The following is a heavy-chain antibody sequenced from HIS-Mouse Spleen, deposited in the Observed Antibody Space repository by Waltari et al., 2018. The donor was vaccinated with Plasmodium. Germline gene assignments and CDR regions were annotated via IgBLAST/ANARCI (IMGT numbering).Heavy chain of an antibody. J-gene: IGHJ4*02. CDR1: GFTFSSYA. V-gene: IGHV3-23*01. Sequence: EVQLLESGGGLVQPGGSLRLSCAASGFTFSSYAMSWVRQAPGKGLEWVSAISGSGGSTYYADSVKGRFTISRDNSKNTRYLQMNSLRAEDTAVYYCAKTIKYYDILTGYPFDYWGQGTLVTVSS. D-gene: IGHD3-9*01. CDR2: ISGSGGST. CDR3: AKTIKYYDILTGYPFDY.